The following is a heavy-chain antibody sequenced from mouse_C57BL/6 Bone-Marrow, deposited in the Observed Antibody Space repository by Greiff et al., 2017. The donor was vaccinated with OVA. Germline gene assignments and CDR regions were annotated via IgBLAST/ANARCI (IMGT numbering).Heavy chain of an antibody. CDR1: GYAFTNYL. J-gene: IGHJ3*01. V-gene: IGHV1-54*01. D-gene: IGHD4-1*01. CDR3: AREDWDSFAY. CDR2: INPGSGGT. Sequence: QVQLQQSGAELVRPGTSVKVSCKASGYAFTNYLIEWVKQRPGQGLEWIGVINPGSGGTNYNEKFKGKATLTADKSSSTAYMQLSSLTSEDSAVYYCAREDWDSFAYWGQGTLVTVSA.